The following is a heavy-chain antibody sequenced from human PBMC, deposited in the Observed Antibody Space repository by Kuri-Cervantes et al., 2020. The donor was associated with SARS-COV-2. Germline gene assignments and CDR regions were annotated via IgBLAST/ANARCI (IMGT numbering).Heavy chain of an antibody. J-gene: IGHJ6*03. CDR1: GYSISSGYY. CDR2: IYHSGST. CDR3: ARLYRNYQPYYYYYYMDV. V-gene: IGHV4-38-2*01. Sequence: SETLSLTCAVSGYSISSGYYWGWIRQPPGKGLEWIGSIYHSGSTYYNPSLKSRVTISVDTSKNQFSLKLSSVTAADTAVYYCARLYRNYQPYYYYYYMDVWGKGTTVTVSS. D-gene: IGHD4-11*01.